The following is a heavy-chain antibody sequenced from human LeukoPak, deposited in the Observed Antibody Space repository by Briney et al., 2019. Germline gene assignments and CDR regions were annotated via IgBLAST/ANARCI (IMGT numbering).Heavy chain of an antibody. V-gene: IGHV4-34*01. Sequence: SETLSLTCAVYGGSFSGYYWSWIRQPPGKGLEWIGEINHSGSTNYNPSLKSRVTISVDTSKNQFSLKLSSVTAADTAVYYRASTYYYDSSGLLRDYWGQGTLVTVSS. CDR2: INHSGST. CDR1: GGSFSGYY. CDR3: ASTYYYDSSGLLRDY. J-gene: IGHJ4*02. D-gene: IGHD3-22*01.